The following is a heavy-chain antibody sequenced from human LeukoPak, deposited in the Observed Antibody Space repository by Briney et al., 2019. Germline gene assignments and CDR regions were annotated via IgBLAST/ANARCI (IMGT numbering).Heavy chain of an antibody. CDR3: ARFLVDAFDI. D-gene: IGHD6-6*01. J-gene: IGHJ3*02. Sequence: ASVKVSCKTSGYTFIGYDVHWARQAPGQGLQWMGWINPNSGGTYYAQKFQGRVTMTRDTSISTAYMELSRLRSDDTAVYYCARFLVDAFDIWGQGTVVTVSS. CDR2: INPNSGGT. CDR1: GYTFIGYD. V-gene: IGHV1-2*02.